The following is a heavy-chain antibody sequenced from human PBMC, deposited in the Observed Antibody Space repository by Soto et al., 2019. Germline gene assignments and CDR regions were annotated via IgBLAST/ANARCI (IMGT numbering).Heavy chain of an antibody. CDR1: GGSISSGDYF. V-gene: IGHV4-31*03. CDR2: ISKSGGT. Sequence: SETLSLTCTVSGGSISSGDYFWTWIRQHPGKGLEWIGYISKSGGTYDSPSLKSRVSLSVDTSQNLFSLKVTSVTAADTATYYCARASRVTTSGTTAYYFDYWGQGTPVTVSS. J-gene: IGHJ4*02. D-gene: IGHD4-17*01. CDR3: ARASRVTTSGTTAYYFDY.